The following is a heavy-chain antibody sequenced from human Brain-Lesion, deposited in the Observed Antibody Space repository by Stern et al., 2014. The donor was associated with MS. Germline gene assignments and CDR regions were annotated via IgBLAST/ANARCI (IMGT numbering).Heavy chain of an antibody. CDR1: GFTFSNYW. D-gene: IGHD3-10*01. J-gene: IGHJ5*01. V-gene: IGHV3-74*02. CDR2: VNNGGRRT. CDR3: ARGERWFDS. Sequence: ELQLVESRGGLVQPGGSLRLSCAASGFTFSNYWMHWVRQAPGKGLVWVSRVNNGGRRTSYADSVKGRFTMSRDNAKNTLYLQMNSLRVEDTAIYYCARGERWFDSWGQGTLVTVSS.